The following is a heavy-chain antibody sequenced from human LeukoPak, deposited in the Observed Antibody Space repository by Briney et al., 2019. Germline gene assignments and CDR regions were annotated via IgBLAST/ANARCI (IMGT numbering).Heavy chain of an antibody. CDR2: IRSKANSYAT. V-gene: IGHV3-73*01. CDR1: GFTFGGSA. CDR3: ARRSPGRGYFDY. J-gene: IGHJ4*02. Sequence: SGGSLRLSCAASGFTFGGSAMHWVRQASGKGLEWVGRIRSKANSYATAYAASVKGRFTISRDDSKNTAYLQMNSLKTEDTAVCYCARRSPGRGYFDYWGQGTLVTVSS. D-gene: IGHD2-15*01.